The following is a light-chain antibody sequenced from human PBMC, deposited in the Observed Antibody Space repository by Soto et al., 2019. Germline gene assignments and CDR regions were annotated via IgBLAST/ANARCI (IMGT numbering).Light chain of an antibody. CDR1: SSDVGGYNY. CDR3: SSYTSSNTLYV. CDR2: DVS. V-gene: IGLV2-14*01. Sequence: QAVVTQPASVSGSPGQSIAISCIGTSSDVGGYNYVSWYQQHPGKAPKLMIYDVSNRPSGVSNRFSGSKSGNTASLTISGLQAEDEADYYCSSYTSSNTLYVFGTGTKLTVL. J-gene: IGLJ1*01.